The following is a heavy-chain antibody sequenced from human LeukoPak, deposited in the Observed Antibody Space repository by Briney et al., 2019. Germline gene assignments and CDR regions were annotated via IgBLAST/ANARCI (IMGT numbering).Heavy chain of an antibody. D-gene: IGHD2-2*01. V-gene: IGHV3-30*04. CDR3: ARGGYCSSTSCWGYYYYYGMDV. Sequence: GGSLRLSCAASGLTFSSYAMHWVRQAPGKGLEWVAVISYDGSNKYYADSVKGRFTISRDNSKNTLYLQMNSLRAEDTAVYYCARGGYCSSTSCWGYYYYYGMDVWGQGTTVTVSS. CDR2: ISYDGSNK. CDR1: GLTFSSYA. J-gene: IGHJ6*02.